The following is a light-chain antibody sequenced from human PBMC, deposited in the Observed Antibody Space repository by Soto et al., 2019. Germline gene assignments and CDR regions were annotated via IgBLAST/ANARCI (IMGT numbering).Light chain of an antibody. CDR1: QGIGTY. Sequence: GDKVTVPCRASQGIGTYLVWYQQKSGKAPTVLIYASSTLQTGVPSRFSGSGSGTDFSLTISSLHPEDVATYYCQHYNSYSEAFGQGTKVDIK. CDR3: QHYNSYSEA. J-gene: IGKJ1*01. V-gene: IGKV1-9*01. CDR2: ASS.